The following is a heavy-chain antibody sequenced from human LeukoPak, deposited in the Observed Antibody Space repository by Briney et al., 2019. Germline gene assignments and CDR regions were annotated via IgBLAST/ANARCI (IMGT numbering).Heavy chain of an antibody. CDR3: AREKLDTRGYVDY. D-gene: IGHD3-22*01. CDR2: IWYDGSNK. J-gene: IGHJ4*02. V-gene: IGHV3-33*01. CDR1: GFTFSSYG. Sequence: GRSLRLSCAASGFTFSSYGMHWVRQAPGKGLEWVAVIWYDGSNKYYADSVKGRFTISRDNAKNLLYLQMNSLRAEDTAVYYCAREKLDTRGYVDYWGQGTLVTVSS.